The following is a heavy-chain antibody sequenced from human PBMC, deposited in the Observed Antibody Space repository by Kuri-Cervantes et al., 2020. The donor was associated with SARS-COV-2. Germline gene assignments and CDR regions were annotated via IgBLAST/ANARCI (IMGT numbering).Heavy chain of an antibody. V-gene: IGHV3-33*08. J-gene: IGHJ6*03. Sequence: GESLKISCAASGFTFSDYDMHWVRQAPGKGLEWVAVIWYDGRNTYYTGSVKGRFTISRDNPKNMLYLEVNSLRAEDTAVYYCARNHSMDVWGTGTAVTVSS. CDR3: ARNHSMDV. CDR2: IWYDGRNT. CDR1: GFTFSDYD.